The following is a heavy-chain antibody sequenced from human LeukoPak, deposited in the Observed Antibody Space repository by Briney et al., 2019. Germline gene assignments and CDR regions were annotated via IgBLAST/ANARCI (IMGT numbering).Heavy chain of an antibody. Sequence: GGSLRLSCAASGFTFSSYSMNWARQAPGKGLEWLSYISSSSSAIYYADSVKGRFTISRDNAKNSLYLQMNSLRAEDTAVYYCARGTFDSSGFPFDYWGQGTLVTVSS. CDR3: ARGTFDSSGFPFDY. CDR2: ISSSSSAI. J-gene: IGHJ4*02. V-gene: IGHV3-48*04. D-gene: IGHD3-22*01. CDR1: GFTFSSYS.